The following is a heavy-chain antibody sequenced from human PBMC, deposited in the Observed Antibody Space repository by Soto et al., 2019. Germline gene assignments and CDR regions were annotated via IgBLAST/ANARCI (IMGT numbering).Heavy chain of an antibody. V-gene: IGHV4-4*02. Sequence: QVQLQESGPGLVRPSGALSVTCAVSGDSISRSHWWSWVRQSPGKGLEWIGEISHGGITNNTPSLKSRTTISGDKSKNQLSLKLTSVTAADTAVYYCARVRYDRSGFDHWGQGTLVSVSS. J-gene: IGHJ4*02. CDR2: ISHGGIT. D-gene: IGHD3-22*01. CDR1: GDSISRSHW. CDR3: ARVRYDRSGFDH.